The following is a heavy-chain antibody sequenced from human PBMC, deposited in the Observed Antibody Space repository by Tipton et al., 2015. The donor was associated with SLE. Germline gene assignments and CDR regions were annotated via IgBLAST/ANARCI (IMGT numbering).Heavy chain of an antibody. CDR3: ARERLYSSSWFSD. Sequence: LRLSCTVSGGSMNSGSNYWNWIRQPAGKGLEWIGRIYTSGSTNYNPSLKSRVTISVDTSKNQFSLKLSSVTAADTAVYYCARERLYSSSWFSDWGQGTLVTVSS. V-gene: IGHV4-61*02. J-gene: IGHJ4*02. D-gene: IGHD6-13*01. CDR1: GGSMNSGSNY. CDR2: IYTSGST.